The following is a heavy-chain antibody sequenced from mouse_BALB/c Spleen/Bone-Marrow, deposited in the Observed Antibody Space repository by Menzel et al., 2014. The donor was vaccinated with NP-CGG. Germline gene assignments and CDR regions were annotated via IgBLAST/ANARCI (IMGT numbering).Heavy chain of an antibody. J-gene: IGHJ2*01. CDR3: TNHYFDY. CDR1: GYTFASYW. CDR2: IYPGSGST. V-gene: IGHV1S22*01. Sequence: LQQSGSELVRPGASVKLSCKASGYTFASYWMHWVKQRPGQGLEWNGNIYPGSGSTNYDEKFKSKATLTVDTSSSTAYMQLSSLTSEDSAVYYCTNHYFDYWGQGTTLTVSP.